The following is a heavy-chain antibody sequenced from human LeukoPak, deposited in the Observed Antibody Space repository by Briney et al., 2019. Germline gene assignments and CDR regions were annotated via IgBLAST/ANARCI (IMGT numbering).Heavy chain of an antibody. CDR3: ARAEWELDDAFDI. Sequence: SQTLSLTCTVSGGSISSGSYSWNWIRHPAGKGLEWIGRIYTSGSTNYNPSLKSRLTISVDTSKNQFSLKLSSVTAADTAVYYCARAEWELDDAFDIWGQGTMVTVSS. V-gene: IGHV4-61*02. D-gene: IGHD1-26*01. CDR1: GGSISSGSYS. CDR2: IYTSGST. J-gene: IGHJ3*02.